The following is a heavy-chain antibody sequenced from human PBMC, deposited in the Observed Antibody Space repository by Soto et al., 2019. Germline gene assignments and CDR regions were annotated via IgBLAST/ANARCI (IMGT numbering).Heavy chain of an antibody. CDR2: IDVGSSGAGT. CDR3: AKGPQQLVHGVFDS. J-gene: IGHJ4*02. D-gene: IGHD6-6*01. Sequence: VQLVESGGGVVQPGRSLRLSCAASGFTFSSYAMHWVRQAPGKGLEWVSGIDVGSSGAGTYYADSVKGRFIISRDNSKNTLYLQMNSLRADDTAVYYCAKGPQQLVHGVFDSWGQGTLVTVSS. CDR1: GFTFSSYA. V-gene: IGHV3-23*04.